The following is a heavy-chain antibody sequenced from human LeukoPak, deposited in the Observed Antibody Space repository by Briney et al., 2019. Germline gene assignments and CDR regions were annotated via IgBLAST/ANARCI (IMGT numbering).Heavy chain of an antibody. Sequence: GGSLRLSCAASGFSFSNYGMSWIRQAPGKGLEWVSAIGGSGGTTYYADSMKGRFTISRDNSKNTLYLQMNSLRAEDTAVYYCAKDRVGATLYFDYWGQGTLVTVSS. CDR1: GFSFSNYG. J-gene: IGHJ4*02. CDR3: AKDRVGATLYFDY. V-gene: IGHV3-23*01. D-gene: IGHD1-26*01. CDR2: IGGSGGTT.